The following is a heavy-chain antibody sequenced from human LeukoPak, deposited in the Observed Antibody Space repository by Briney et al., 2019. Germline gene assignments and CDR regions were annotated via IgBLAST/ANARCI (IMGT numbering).Heavy chain of an antibody. CDR1: GGTFSTYA. V-gene: IGHV1-69*13. D-gene: IGHD5/OR15-5a*01. CDR2: IIPIFGTA. J-gene: IGHJ4*02. CDR3: ARDPGELIVSTTFDY. Sequence: SVKVSCKASGGTFSTYAISWVRQAPGQGLEWMGGIIPIFGTANYEQKFQGRVTITADESTSTAYMELSSLRSEDTAVYYCARDPGELIVSTTFDYWGQGTLVTVSS.